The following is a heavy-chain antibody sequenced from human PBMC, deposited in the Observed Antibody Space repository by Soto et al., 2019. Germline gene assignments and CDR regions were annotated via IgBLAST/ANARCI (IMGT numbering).Heavy chain of an antibody. J-gene: IGHJ4*02. D-gene: IGHD6-6*01. Sequence: QVQLQESGPGLVKPSGTLSLTCAVSGVSISSSNWWRWVRQPPGKRLEWIGEIYDSGSTNYNPSLKSRVTISVDKSKNQFSRNLCSVTAADTAVYYLAKCITALGPIDYWGQGTLVTVSS. CDR2: IYDSGST. V-gene: IGHV4-4*02. CDR3: AKCITALGPIDY. CDR1: GVSISSSNW.